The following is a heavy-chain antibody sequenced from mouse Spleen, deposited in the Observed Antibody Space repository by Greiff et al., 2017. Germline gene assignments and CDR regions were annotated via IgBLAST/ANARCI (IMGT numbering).Heavy chain of an antibody. CDR2: ISSGSSTI. J-gene: IGHJ3*01. CDR1: GFTFSDYG. V-gene: IGHV5-17*01. D-gene: IGHD4-1*01. CDR3: AREDLTGAWFAY. Sequence: EVKLVESGGGLVKPGGSLKLSCAASGFTFSDYGMHWVRQAPEKGLEWVAYISSGSSTIYYADTVKGRFTISRDNAKNTLFLQMTSLRSEDTAMYYCAREDLTGAWFAYWGQGTLVTVSA.